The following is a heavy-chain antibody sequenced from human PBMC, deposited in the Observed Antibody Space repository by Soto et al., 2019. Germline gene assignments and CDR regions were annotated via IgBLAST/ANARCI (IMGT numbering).Heavy chain of an antibody. V-gene: IGHV3-49*04. CDR1: GFTFGDYA. CDR3: TEVDTAMAPFHY. Sequence: GGSLRLSCTASGFTFGDYAMSWVRQAPGKGLEWVGFIRSKAYGGTTEYAASVKGRFTISRDDSKSIAYLQMNSLKTEDTAVYKCTEVDTAMAPFHYSGQGTLVTVYS. D-gene: IGHD5-18*01. J-gene: IGHJ4*02. CDR2: IRSKAYGGTT.